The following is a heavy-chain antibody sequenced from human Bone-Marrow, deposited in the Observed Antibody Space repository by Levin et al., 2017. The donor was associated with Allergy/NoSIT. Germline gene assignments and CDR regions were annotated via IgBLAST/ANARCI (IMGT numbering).Heavy chain of an antibody. J-gene: IGHJ6*02. V-gene: IGHV4-59*01. CDR1: GGSISNSY. Sequence: SQTLSLTCSVSGGSISNSYWSWIRQAPGKGLEWIGYIKNSGTTKYNPSLNSRVTISADTSKNQVSLRLTSVTAADTAVYYCASLGYTISYYDYAMDVWGQGPTVPVSS. CDR2: IKNSGTT. D-gene: IGHD5-12*01. CDR3: ASLGYTISYYDYAMDV.